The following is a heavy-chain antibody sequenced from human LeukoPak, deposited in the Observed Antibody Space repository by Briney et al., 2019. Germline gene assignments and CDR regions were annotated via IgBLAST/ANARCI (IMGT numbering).Heavy chain of an antibody. J-gene: IGHJ4*02. Sequence: GGSLRLSCAASGFTFSSYAMTWGRQAPGKGLEWVSAISGSGGSTYYADPVKGRFSISRDNSKNTLYLQMNSLRAEATAVYYCAKGQPQWLVQVYYWGQRTLVTVSS. CDR3: AKGQPQWLVQVYY. D-gene: IGHD6-19*01. V-gene: IGHV3-23*01. CDR2: ISGSGGST. CDR1: GFTFSSYA.